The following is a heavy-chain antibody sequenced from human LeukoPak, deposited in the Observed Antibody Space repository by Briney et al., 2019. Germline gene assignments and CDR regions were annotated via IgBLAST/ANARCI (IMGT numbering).Heavy chain of an antibody. Sequence: GGSLRLSCAASGFTFSSSAMSWVRQVPGKGLEWVSGISASGGSTSYADSVRGRFTISRDNSKNTLYVQMNSLRDEDTAVYYCARDRGLLPDYYFDYWGQGTLVTVSS. CDR1: GFTFSSSA. V-gene: IGHV3-23*01. CDR2: ISASGGST. J-gene: IGHJ4*02. D-gene: IGHD2-15*01. CDR3: ARDRGLLPDYYFDY.